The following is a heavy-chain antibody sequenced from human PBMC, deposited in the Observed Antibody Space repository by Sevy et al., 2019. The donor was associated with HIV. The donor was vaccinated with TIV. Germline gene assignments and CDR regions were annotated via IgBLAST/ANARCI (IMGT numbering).Heavy chain of an antibody. Sequence: GGSLRLSCAASGFTVSSNYMSWVRQAPGKGLEWVSVIYSGGSTYYADSVKGRFTISRDNSKNTLYLQMNSLRAEDTAVYYWARDWEGYGFFDYWGQGTLVTVSS. V-gene: IGHV3-53*01. CDR1: GFTVSSNY. D-gene: IGHD3-16*01. J-gene: IGHJ4*02. CDR2: IYSGGST. CDR3: ARDWEGYGFFDY.